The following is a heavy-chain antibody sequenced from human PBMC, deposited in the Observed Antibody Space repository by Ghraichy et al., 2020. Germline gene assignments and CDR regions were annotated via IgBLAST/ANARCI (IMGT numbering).Heavy chain of an antibody. Sequence: GGSLRLSCAASGFTFISYTMHWVRQAPGKGLEYVSAISSNGGSTYYANSVKGRFTISRDNSKNTLYLQMGSLRADDMAVYYCARGDSSGYYSSDAFDILGQVTMVTLSS. D-gene: IGHD3-22*01. CDR3: ARGDSSGYYSSDAFDI. CDR1: GFTFISYT. CDR2: ISSNGGST. V-gene: IGHV3-64*01. J-gene: IGHJ3*02.